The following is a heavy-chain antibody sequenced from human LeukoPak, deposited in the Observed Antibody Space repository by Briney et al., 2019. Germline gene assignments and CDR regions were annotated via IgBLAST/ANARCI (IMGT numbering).Heavy chain of an antibody. CDR3: ASGDGDYVDY. CDR2: IYYSGST. D-gene: IGHD4-17*01. J-gene: IGHJ4*02. V-gene: IGHV4-31*03. Sequence: SQTLSLTCTFSGGSISSGGYYWGWIRQHPGKGLEWIGYIYYSGSTYDNPALKSRVTVSVDTSKHQFSLKLSSVTAADTAVYYCASGDGDYVDYWGQGTLVTVSS. CDR1: GGSISSGGYY.